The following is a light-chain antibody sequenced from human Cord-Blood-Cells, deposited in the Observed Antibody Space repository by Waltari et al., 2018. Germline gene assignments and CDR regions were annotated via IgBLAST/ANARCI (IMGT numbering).Light chain of an antibody. J-gene: IGKJ4*01. Sequence: DIQMTQPPSSLPASVLYGVNITCRASPGISNCLAWYQQKPGKVPKLLIYAASTLQSGVPSRFSGSGSGTDFTLTISSLQPEDVATYYCQKYNSAPLTFGGGTKVEIK. CDR3: QKYNSAPLT. CDR1: PGISNC. CDR2: AAS. V-gene: IGKV1-27*01.